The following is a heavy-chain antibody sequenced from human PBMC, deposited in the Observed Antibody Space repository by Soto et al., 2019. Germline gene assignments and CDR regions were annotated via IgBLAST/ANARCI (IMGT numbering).Heavy chain of an antibody. CDR1: GGSISSGGYY. J-gene: IGHJ4*02. CDR3: ASTGSSGYYYFLGC. Sequence: SETLSLTCTVSGGSISSGGYYWSWIRQHPGKGLEWIGYIYYSGSTYYNPSLKSRVTISVDTSKNQFSLKLSSVTAADTAVYYCASTGSSGYYYFLGCWGQGTLVTVS. V-gene: IGHV4-31*03. CDR2: IYYSGST. D-gene: IGHD3-22*01.